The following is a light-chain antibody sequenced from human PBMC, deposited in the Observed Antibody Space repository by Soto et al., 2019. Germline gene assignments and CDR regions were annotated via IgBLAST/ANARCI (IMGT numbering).Light chain of an antibody. V-gene: IGLV2-14*03. CDR1: SGDVGAYNF. J-gene: IGLJ1*01. CDR2: HVS. Sequence: QSVLTQPASVSGSPGQSITISCTGTSGDVGAYNFVSWYQQHPGKAPKLIVYHVSDRPSGFSSRFSGSKSGNSASLTISGLHAEDEADYYCSSYAGSDTFVFGTGTKVNVL. CDR3: SSYAGSDTFV.